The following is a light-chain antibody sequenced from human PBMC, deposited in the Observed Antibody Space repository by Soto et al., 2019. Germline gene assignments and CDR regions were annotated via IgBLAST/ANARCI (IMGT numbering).Light chain of an antibody. CDR3: QQYGSSPFN. J-gene: IGKJ3*01. Sequence: EIVLTQSPGTLSLSPGERATLSCRASQSVSSSYLAWYQQKPGQTPRLLFYGASSRATGIPDRFSGSGSGTDLTLTISRLEPEDFAVYYCQQYGSSPFNFGPGTKVDIK. V-gene: IGKV3-20*01. CDR1: QSVSSSY. CDR2: GAS.